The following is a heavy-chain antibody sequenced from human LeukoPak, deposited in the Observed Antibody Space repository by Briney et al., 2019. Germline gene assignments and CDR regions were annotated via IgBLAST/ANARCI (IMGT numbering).Heavy chain of an antibody. Sequence: ASVKVSCKASGYTFTSYSMHWVRQAPGQGLEWMGIINPSGGSTSSAQKFQGRVTMTRDTSTSAVYMELSSLTSEDTAMYYCARGSGWYEVDYWGQGTLVTVSS. D-gene: IGHD6-19*01. J-gene: IGHJ4*02. CDR3: ARGSGWYEVDY. CDR1: GYTFTSYS. CDR2: INPSGGST. V-gene: IGHV1-46*01.